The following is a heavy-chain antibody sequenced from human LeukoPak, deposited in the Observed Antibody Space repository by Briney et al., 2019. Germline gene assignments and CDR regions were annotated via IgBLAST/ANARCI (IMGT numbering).Heavy chain of an antibody. Sequence: GGSLRLSCAASGFTFSSYSMNWVRHAPGKGLEWVSSISSSSSYIYYADSVKGRFTISRDNAKNSLYLQMNSLRAEDTAVYYCARVLDGYKSYWGQGTLVTVSS. J-gene: IGHJ4*02. D-gene: IGHD5-24*01. CDR1: GFTFSSYS. CDR2: ISSSSSYI. CDR3: ARVLDGYKSY. V-gene: IGHV3-21*01.